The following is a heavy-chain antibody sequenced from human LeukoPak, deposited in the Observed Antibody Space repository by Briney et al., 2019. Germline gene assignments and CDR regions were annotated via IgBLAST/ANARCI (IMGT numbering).Heavy chain of an antibody. D-gene: IGHD3-22*01. CDR1: GFTFSSYG. Sequence: GRSLRLSCAASGFTFSSYGMHWVRQAPGKGLEWVAVISYDGSNKYYADSVKGRFTISRDNSKNTLYLQMNSLRAEDTAVYYCAKDRRYYDSSGYPDYWGQGTLVTVAS. CDR3: AKDRRYYDSSGYPDY. V-gene: IGHV3-30*18. J-gene: IGHJ4*02. CDR2: ISYDGSNK.